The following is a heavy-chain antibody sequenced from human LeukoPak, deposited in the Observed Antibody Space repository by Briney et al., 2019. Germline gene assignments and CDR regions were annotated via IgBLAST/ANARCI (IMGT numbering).Heavy chain of an antibody. CDR3: ARYAALSGPNWLDP. D-gene: IGHD6-19*01. CDR2: IRYNGNT. V-gene: IGHV4-59*01. J-gene: IGHJ5*02. CDR1: GGSIIGYW. Sequence: SETPSLTCTVSGGSIIGYWWSWIRQPPGKGLEWIGNIRYNGNTYSNPSLKSRVTISVDTSKNQFSMKLSSVTAADTAMYYCARYAALSGPNWLDPWGRGTLVTVSS.